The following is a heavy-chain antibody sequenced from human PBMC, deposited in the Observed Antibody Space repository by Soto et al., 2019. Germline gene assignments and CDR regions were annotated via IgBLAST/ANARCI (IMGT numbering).Heavy chain of an antibody. V-gene: IGHV1-18*04. Sequence: ASVKVSCKASGYTFTSYGISWVRQAPGQGLGWMGWIRAYNGYTNYAQKFQGRVTITADTSTSTAYMELRSLISDDTAVYYCARASDGYRSGWYVGYFDYWGQGTLVTVSS. CDR2: IRAYNGYT. CDR3: ARASDGYRSGWYVGYFDY. J-gene: IGHJ4*02. D-gene: IGHD6-19*01. CDR1: GYTFTSYG.